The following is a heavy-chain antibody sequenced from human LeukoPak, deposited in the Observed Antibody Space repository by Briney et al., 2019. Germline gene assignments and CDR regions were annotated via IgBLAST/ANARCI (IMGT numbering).Heavy chain of an antibody. CDR2: VIPIFGTA. J-gene: IGHJ5*02. CDR3: ARDRGFSYEEQQLVKSRFDP. V-gene: IGHV1-69*05. Sequence: GASVKVSCKASGGTFSSYAISWVRQSPGQGIEWMGGVIPIFGTANYAQKFQGRVTITTDESTSTAYMELSSLRSEDTAVYYCARDRGFSYEEQQLVKSRFDPWGQGTLVTVSS. CDR1: GGTFSSYA. D-gene: IGHD6-13*01.